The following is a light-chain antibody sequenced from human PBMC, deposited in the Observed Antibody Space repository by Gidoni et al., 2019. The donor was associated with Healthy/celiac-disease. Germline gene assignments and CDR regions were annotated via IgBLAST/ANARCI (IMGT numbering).Light chain of an antibody. J-gene: IGKJ1*01. CDR3: MQALQTSWT. CDR1: QSLLHSNGYNY. V-gene: IGKV2-28*01. Sequence: DMVMTKSPLSLPVTPGEPASISCRSSQSLLHSNGYNYLDWYLQKPGQSPQLLIYLGSNRASGVPDRFSGSGSGTDFTLKISRVEAEDVGVYYCMQALQTSWTFGQGTKVEIK. CDR2: LGS.